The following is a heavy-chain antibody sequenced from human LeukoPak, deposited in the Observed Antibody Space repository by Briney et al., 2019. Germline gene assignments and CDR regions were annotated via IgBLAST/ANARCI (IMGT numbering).Heavy chain of an antibody. Sequence: GGSLRLSCAASGFTFSSYEMNWVRQAPGKVLEWVSYISSSGSTIFYADFVKGRFTISRDKAENSLYLQMNSLIAKDTSVTYCAREETSMILVAPLDYRGQGTLVTVPS. J-gene: IGHJ4*02. D-gene: IGHD3-22*01. CDR2: ISSSGSTI. CDR3: AREETSMILVAPLDY. V-gene: IGHV3-48*03. CDR1: GFTFSSYE.